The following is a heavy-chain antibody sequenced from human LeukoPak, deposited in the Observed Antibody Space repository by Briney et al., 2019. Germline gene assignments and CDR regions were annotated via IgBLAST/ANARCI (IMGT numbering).Heavy chain of an antibody. D-gene: IGHD3-3*01. Sequence: GASVKGSCKASGYTFTGYYMHWVRQAPGQGLEWMGWINPNSGGTNYAQKFQGRVTMTRDTSISTAYMELSRLRSDDTAVYYCARGTRITIFGVVTPAGYNWFDPWGQGTLVTVSS. CDR2: INPNSGGT. V-gene: IGHV1-2*02. CDR1: GYTFTGYY. J-gene: IGHJ5*02. CDR3: ARGTRITIFGVVTPAGYNWFDP.